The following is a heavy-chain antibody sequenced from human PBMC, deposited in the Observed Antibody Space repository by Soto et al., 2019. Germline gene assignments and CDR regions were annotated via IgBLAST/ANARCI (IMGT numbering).Heavy chain of an antibody. CDR2: IYYSGST. V-gene: IGHV4-30-4*01. D-gene: IGHD3-10*01. Sequence: SETLSLTCTVSGGSISSGYYYWSWIRQPPGKGLEWIGYIYYSGSTYYNPSLKSRVTISVDTSKNQFPLKLSSVTAADTAVYYCARGDRLLWFGELSNWFDPWGQGTLVTVSS. J-gene: IGHJ5*02. CDR3: ARGDRLLWFGELSNWFDP. CDR1: GGSISSGYYY.